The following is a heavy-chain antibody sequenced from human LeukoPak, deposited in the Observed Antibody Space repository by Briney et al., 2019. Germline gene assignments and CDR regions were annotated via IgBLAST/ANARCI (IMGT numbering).Heavy chain of an antibody. J-gene: IGHJ6*03. CDR2: ISAYNGNT. V-gene: IGHV1-18*01. D-gene: IGHD3-3*01. CDR3: ARVIGGVGDYDFWSGYFWGQYYYYMDV. CDR1: GYTFTSYG. Sequence: GASVKVSCKASGYTFTSYGISWVRQAPGQGLEWMGWISAYNGNTNYAQKLQGRVTMTTDTSTSTAYMELRSLRSDDTAVYYCARVIGGVGDYDFWSGYFWGQYYYYMDVWGKGTTVTVSS.